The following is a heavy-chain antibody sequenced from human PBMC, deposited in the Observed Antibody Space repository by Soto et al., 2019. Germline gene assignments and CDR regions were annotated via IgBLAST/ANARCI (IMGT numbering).Heavy chain of an antibody. V-gene: IGHV1-3*01. Sequence: ASVKVSCKASGYTFTSYAMHWVRQAPGQRLEWMGWINAGNGNTKYSQKFQGRVTITRDTSASTAYMELSSLRSEDTAVYYCAGGPVTIFGVVIPYYFDYWGQGTLVTVSS. CDR2: INAGNGNT. D-gene: IGHD3-3*01. J-gene: IGHJ4*02. CDR3: AGGPVTIFGVVIPYYFDY. CDR1: GYTFTSYA.